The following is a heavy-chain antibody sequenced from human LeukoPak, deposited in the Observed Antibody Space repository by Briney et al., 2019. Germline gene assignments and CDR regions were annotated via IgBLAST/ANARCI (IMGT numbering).Heavy chain of an antibody. CDR1: GYTFTKYA. V-gene: IGHV7-4-1*02. CDR2: INTNTGNP. Sequence: ASVKVSCKASGYTFTKYAINWVRQAPGQGLEWMGRINTNTGNPAYAQGVTGRFVFSLDTSVTTAYLQISSLKAEDTAVYYCARRAGWFDAWGQGTLVTVSS. CDR3: ARRAGWFDA. D-gene: IGHD3-10*01. J-gene: IGHJ5*02.